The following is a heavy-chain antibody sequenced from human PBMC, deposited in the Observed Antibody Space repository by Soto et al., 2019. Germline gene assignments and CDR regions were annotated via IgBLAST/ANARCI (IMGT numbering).Heavy chain of an antibody. CDR2: IYRGGST. Sequence: EVQLVEPGGGLVQPGGSLRLSCAASGFTVSSNYMSWVRQAPGKGLEWVSVIYRGGSTYYADSVKGRFTISRDNSKNTLYLQMNSLRAEDTAVYYCARERRYYYYCMDVWGKGTTVTVSS. V-gene: IGHV3-66*01. CDR1: GFTVSSNY. CDR3: ARERRYYYYCMDV. J-gene: IGHJ6*03.